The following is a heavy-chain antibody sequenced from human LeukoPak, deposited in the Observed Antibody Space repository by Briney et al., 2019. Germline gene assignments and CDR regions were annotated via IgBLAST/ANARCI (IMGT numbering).Heavy chain of an antibody. CDR3: ARGEYYYDSSGYYY. J-gene: IGHJ4*02. Sequence: SQTLSLTCTVSGGSISSGSYYWGWIRQPAAKGLEWIGRIYASGSTNYNPSLESRVTISIDTSKNQFSLKLSSVTAADTAVYYCARGEYYYDSSGYYYWGQGTLVTVSS. D-gene: IGHD3-22*01. V-gene: IGHV4-61*02. CDR1: GGSISSGSYY. CDR2: IYASGST.